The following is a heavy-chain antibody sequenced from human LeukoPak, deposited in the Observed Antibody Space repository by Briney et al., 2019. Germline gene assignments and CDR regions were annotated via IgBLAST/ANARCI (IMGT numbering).Heavy chain of an antibody. CDR1: GYTFTSYD. D-gene: IGHD6-6*01. J-gene: IGHJ6*03. Sequence: GASVKVSCKASGYTFTSYDINWVRQAPGQGLEWMGWINPNSGGTNYAQKFQGRVTITADESTSTAYMELSSLKSEDTAVYYCARGDIGARLYYYSYMDVWGKGTTVTVSS. CDR2: INPNSGGT. CDR3: ARGDIGARLYYYSYMDV. V-gene: IGHV1-8*03.